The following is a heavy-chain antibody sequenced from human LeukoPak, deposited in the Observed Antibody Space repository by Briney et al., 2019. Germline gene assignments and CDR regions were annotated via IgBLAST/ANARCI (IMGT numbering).Heavy chain of an antibody. Sequence: GGSLRLSCAASGFTFSSNAMSWVRQAPGKGLEWVSTISGNYGSTYYADSVKGRFTISRVNVKNTGVLRMNSLRAEDTAVYYCAKVVLLLTASDAFDFWGQGTKVTVSS. V-gene: IGHV3-23*01. D-gene: IGHD2-21*02. CDR2: ISGNYGST. CDR1: GFTFSSNA. CDR3: AKVVLLLTASDAFDF. J-gene: IGHJ3*01.